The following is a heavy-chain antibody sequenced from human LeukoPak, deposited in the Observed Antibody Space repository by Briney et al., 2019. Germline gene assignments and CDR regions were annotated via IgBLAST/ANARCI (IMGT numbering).Heavy chain of an antibody. D-gene: IGHD3-9*01. CDR2: IYYSGST. J-gene: IGHJ6*03. CDR1: GGSISSYY. V-gene: IGHV4-59*01. Sequence: KTSETLSLTCTVSGGSISSYYWSWIRQPPGKGLEWIGYIYYSGSTNYNPSPKSRVTISVDTSKNQFSLKLSSVTAADTAVYYCARVRAYYDILMGWWDYYYMDVWGKGTTVTISS. CDR3: ARVRAYYDILMGWWDYYYMDV.